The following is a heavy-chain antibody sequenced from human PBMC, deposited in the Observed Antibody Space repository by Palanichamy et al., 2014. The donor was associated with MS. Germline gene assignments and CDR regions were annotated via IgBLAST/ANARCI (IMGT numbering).Heavy chain of an antibody. CDR2: ISAYNGNT. V-gene: IGHV1-18*01. CDR3: VRSGYYYDSGGEYYYGMDV. Sequence: QVQLVQSGGEVKKTGASVKVSCKASGYTFNIYGISWVRQAPGQGLEWMGWISAYNGNTNYARKLQGRVTMTTDTSTSTAYMELGSLTSDGTAVFYCVRSGYYYDSGGEYYYGMDVWGQGTTVTVSS. D-gene: IGHD3-10*01. CDR1: GYTFNIYG. J-gene: IGHJ6*02.